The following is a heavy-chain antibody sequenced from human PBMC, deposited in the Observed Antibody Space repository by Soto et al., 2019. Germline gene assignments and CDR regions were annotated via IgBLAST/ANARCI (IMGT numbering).Heavy chain of an antibody. CDR1: GFSLSTRGVG. V-gene: IGHV2-5*01. CDR3: AHSAGGGYSYGWVDDAFDI. CDR2: IYWNDDK. Sequence: GLTLVNPTQTLTLTCPFSGFSLSTRGVGVGWIRQPPGKALEWLALIYWNDDKRYSPSLKSRLTITKDTSKNQVVLTMTNMDPVDTATYYCAHSAGGGYSYGWVDDAFDIWGQGTMVTVSS. D-gene: IGHD5-18*01. J-gene: IGHJ3*02.